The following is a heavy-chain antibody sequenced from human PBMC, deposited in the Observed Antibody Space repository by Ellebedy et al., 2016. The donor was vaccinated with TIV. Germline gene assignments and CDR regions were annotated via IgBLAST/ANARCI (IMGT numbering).Heavy chain of an antibody. V-gene: IGHV3-43*01. CDR3: TKDGDNSAGTYFQY. J-gene: IGHJ4*02. D-gene: IGHD5-24*01. CDR2: ISWDGKGK. Sequence: GESLKISCIASGFTFDSYSMHWVRQSPGKGLEWIALISWDGKGKHYAGSVKGRFTISRDNSKNSVYLQMNSLTTEDTAFYYRTKDGDNSAGTYFQYWGQGTLVTVSS. CDR1: GFTFDSYS.